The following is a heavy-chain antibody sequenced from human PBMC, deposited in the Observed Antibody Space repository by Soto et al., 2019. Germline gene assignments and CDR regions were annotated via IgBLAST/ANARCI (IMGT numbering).Heavy chain of an antibody. D-gene: IGHD2-2*01. J-gene: IGHJ6*02. CDR1: GYTFTSYG. CDR2: ISAYNGNT. CDR3: ARDVGYCSSTICSPSFFYYYYGMDV. Sequence: QVQLVQSGAEVKKPGASVKVSCKASGYTFTSYGISWVRQAPGQGLEWMGWISAYNGNTNYAQKRQGRVTMTTDRPTSTAYKELRSLRSDDTAVYYCARDVGYCSSTICSPSFFYYYYGMDVWGQGTTVTVSS. V-gene: IGHV1-18*01.